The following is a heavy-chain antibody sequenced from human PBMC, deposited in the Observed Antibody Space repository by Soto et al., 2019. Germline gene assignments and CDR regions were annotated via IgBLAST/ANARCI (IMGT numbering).Heavy chain of an antibody. D-gene: IGHD4-4*01. Sequence: GGSLRLSCAASGFTFSTSYMTWVRQAPGKGLEWVANIKQDGSEKDYVDSVKGRFTISRDNAKNSLYLQMDSLRAEDTAVYYCAREKAYGNYVQEFDYWGQGTLVTVSS. CDR2: IKQDGSEK. CDR3: AREKAYGNYVQEFDY. CDR1: GFTFSTSY. V-gene: IGHV3-7*01. J-gene: IGHJ4*02.